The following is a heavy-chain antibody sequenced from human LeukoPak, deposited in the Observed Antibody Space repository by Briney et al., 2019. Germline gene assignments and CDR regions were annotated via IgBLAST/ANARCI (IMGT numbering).Heavy chain of an antibody. CDR2: IIPIFGTA. J-gene: IGHJ4*02. CDR3: ARDRMYYFDY. CDR1: GGTFSSYA. D-gene: IGHD2-8*01. Sequence: GASVKVSCKASGGTFSSYAISWVRQAPGQGLEWMGGIIPIFGTANYAQKFQGRVTITAVESTSTAYMELSSLRSEDTAVYYCARDRMYYFDYWGQGTLVTVSS. V-gene: IGHV1-69*13.